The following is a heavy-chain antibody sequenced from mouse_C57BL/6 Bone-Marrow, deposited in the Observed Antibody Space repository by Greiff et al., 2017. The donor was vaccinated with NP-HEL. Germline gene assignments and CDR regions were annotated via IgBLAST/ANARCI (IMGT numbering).Heavy chain of an antibody. CDR2: IHPNSGST. J-gene: IGHJ2*01. Sequence: VQLQQPGAELVKPGASVKLSCKASGYTFTSYWMHWVKQRPGQGLEWIGMIHPNSGSTNYNEKFKSKATLTVDKSSSTAYMQLSSLTSEDSAVYYCARSVTTVVAPNFDYWGQGTTLTVSS. D-gene: IGHD1-1*01. CDR3: ARSVTTVVAPNFDY. CDR1: GYTFTSYW. V-gene: IGHV1-64*01.